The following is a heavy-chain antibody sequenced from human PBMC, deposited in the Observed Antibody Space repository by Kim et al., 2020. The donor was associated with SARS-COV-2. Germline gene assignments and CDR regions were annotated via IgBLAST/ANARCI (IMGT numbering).Heavy chain of an antibody. D-gene: IGHD3-3*01. CDR1: GYTLTELS. CDR3: ATGITIFGVVNFDY. Sequence: ASVKVSCKVSGYTLTELSMHWVRQAPGKGLEWMGGFDPEDGETIYAQKFRGRVTMTEDTSTDTAYMELSSLRSEDTAVYYCATGITIFGVVNFDYWGQGTLVTVSS. V-gene: IGHV1-24*01. CDR2: FDPEDGET. J-gene: IGHJ4*02.